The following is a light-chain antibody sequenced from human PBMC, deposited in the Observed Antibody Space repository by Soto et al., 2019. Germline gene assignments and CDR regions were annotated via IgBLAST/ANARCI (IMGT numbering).Light chain of an antibody. CDR3: QQYGRSGT. CDR1: QSVSNNY. V-gene: IGKV3-20*01. Sequence: QSAVSLALSPGARATLSCRASQSVSNNYLAWYQPKPGQAPRPLIYRASNRATGIPDRFSGSGSGTDFTLTISGLEPEDFAAYYCQQYGRSGTFGQGTKVDI. CDR2: RAS. J-gene: IGKJ1*01.